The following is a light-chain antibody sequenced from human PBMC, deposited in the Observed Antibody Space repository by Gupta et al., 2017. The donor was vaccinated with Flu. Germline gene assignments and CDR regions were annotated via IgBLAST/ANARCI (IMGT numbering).Light chain of an antibody. J-gene: IGKJ1*01. Sequence: PSSLSASVGDRVTITCRASQDINNYLAWYQQKPGKGPKLLIYAASTLQSGVPSRFSGSGSGTDFTLTISSLQPEDVATYYCQKEDSAPRTFGQGTKVEIK. CDR2: AAS. CDR3: QKEDSAPRT. V-gene: IGKV1-27*01. CDR1: QDINNY.